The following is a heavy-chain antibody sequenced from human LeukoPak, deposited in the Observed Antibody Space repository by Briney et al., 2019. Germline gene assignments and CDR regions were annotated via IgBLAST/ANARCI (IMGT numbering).Heavy chain of an antibody. V-gene: IGHV1-46*01. J-gene: IGHJ6*02. CDR1: GYTFTTYY. CDR2: INPRGDPT. Sequence: ASVKVSCKASGYTFTTYYMHWVRQAPGQGLEWMGIINPRGDPTSYAQRFQGRVTMTRDTSISTAYMELSRLRSDDSAIYYCTRDHCSFANCYEDYYYGMDVWGQGTTVTVSS. CDR3: TRDHCSFANCYEDYYYGMDV. D-gene: IGHD2-2*01.